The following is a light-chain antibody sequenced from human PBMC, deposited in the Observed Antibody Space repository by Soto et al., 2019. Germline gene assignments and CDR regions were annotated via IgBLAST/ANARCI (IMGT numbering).Light chain of an antibody. CDR1: QSISTN. Sequence: EIVMTQPPPTLSVSPGETATLSCRASQSISTNVAWFQQKPGQAPSLLIFRASIRASGVPARFSGSGSGTEFTLTINSLQSEDFAVYYCQQYNSWPPLTFGGGTKVDIK. CDR2: RAS. J-gene: IGKJ4*01. CDR3: QQYNSWPPLT. V-gene: IGKV3-15*01.